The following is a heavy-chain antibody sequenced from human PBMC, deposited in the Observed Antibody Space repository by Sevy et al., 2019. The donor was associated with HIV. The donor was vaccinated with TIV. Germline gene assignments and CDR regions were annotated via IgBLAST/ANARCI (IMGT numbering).Heavy chain of an antibody. D-gene: IGHD3-10*02. Sequence: GGSLRLSCTASGFTFGDYAMSWFRQAPGKGLEWVGFIRSNAYGGKTEYAASVKGRFTISRDDSKSIAYLQMNSLKTEDTAVYYCTRDLFAESPDHWGQGTLVTVSS. J-gene: IGHJ4*02. V-gene: IGHV3-49*03. CDR2: IRSNAYGGKT. CDR3: TRDLFAESPDH. CDR1: GFTFGDYA.